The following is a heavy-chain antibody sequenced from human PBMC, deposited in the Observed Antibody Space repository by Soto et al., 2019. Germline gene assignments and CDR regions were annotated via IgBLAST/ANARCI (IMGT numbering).Heavy chain of an antibody. CDR3: ARHTMGSSRLIDY. Sequence: QLQLQESGPRLVKPSETLSLTCTVSGGSVSNNNYYWGWIRQPPGKGLEWIGDIYYSGSTYYNPSLKSRVTISVDTSKNQFSLKLRSVTAAETAVYYCARHTMGSSRLIDYWGQGALVTVSS. V-gene: IGHV4-39*01. CDR1: GGSVSNNNYY. D-gene: IGHD1-26*01. J-gene: IGHJ4*02. CDR2: IYYSGST.